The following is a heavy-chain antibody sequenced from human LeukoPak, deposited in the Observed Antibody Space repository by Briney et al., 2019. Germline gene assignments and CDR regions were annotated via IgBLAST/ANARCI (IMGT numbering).Heavy chain of an antibody. J-gene: IGHJ3*02. V-gene: IGHV3-9*01. CDR2: ISWNSGSV. CDR3: AKAGLCIAARRGGVCAFDI. Sequence: GGSLRLSCAASGFTFDDYAMHWVRQAPGKGLEWVSGISWNSGSVGYADSVKGRFTISRDNAKNSLYLQMNSLRAEDTALYYCAKAGLCIAARRGGVCAFDIWGQGTMVTVSS. CDR1: GFTFDDYA. D-gene: IGHD6-6*01.